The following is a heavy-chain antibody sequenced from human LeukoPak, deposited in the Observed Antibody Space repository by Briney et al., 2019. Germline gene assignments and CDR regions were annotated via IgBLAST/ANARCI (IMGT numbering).Heavy chain of an antibody. CDR3: ARAGTYDFWSGYHRGHFDY. CDR1: GYTFTSYG. J-gene: IGHJ4*02. CDR2: ISAYNGNT. V-gene: IGHV1-18*01. D-gene: IGHD3-3*01. Sequence: ASVKVSCKASGYTFTSYGISWVRQAPGQGLEWMGWISAYNGNTNYAQKLQGRVTMTTDTSTSTAYMELRSLRSDDTAVYYCARAGTYDFWSGYHRGHFDYWGQGTLVTVSS.